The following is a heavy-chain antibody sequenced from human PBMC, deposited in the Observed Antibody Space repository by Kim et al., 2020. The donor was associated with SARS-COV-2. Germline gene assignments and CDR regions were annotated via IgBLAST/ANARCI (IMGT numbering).Heavy chain of an antibody. J-gene: IGHJ6*02. CDR3: ARDSSSWWAGMDV. D-gene: IGHD6-13*01. Sequence: YAVSVKSRITINPDTSKNQFSLQLNSVTPEDTAVYYCARDSSSWWAGMDVWGQGTTVTVSS. V-gene: IGHV6-1*01.